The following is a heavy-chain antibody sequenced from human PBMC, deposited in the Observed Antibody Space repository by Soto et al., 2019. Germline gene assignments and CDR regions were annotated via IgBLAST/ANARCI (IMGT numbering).Heavy chain of an antibody. CDR2: ITTSSSFR. CDR1: GFTFSTYS. D-gene: IGHD2-15*01. CDR3: ARDLGVALATLTLDY. J-gene: IGHJ4*02. V-gene: IGHV3-21*01. Sequence: GGSLRLSCAASGFTFSTYSMNWVRQAPGKGLEWVADITTSSSFRFYADSVKGRFTISRDDAKNSLYLQMNSLRAEDTGVYYCARDLGVALATLTLDYWGQGTLVTVSS.